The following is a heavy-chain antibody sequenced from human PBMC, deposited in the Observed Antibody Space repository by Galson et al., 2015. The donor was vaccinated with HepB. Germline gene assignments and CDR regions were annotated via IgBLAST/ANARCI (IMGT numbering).Heavy chain of an antibody. J-gene: IGHJ4*02. V-gene: IGHV4-30-2*01. CDR3: ARTIDNSSGYYYFDY. CDR2: IYHSGST. D-gene: IGHD3-22*01. Sequence: TLSLTCAVSGGSISSGGYSWSWIRQPPGKGLEWIGYIYHSGSTYYNPSLKSRVTISVDRSKNQFSLKLSSVTAADTAVYYCARTIDNSSGYYYFDYWGQGTLVTVSS. CDR1: GGSISSGGYS.